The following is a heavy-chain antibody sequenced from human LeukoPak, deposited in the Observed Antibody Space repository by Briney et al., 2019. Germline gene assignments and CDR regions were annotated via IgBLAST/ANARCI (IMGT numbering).Heavy chain of an antibody. D-gene: IGHD5-12*01. J-gene: IGHJ5*02. Sequence: ASVKVSCKASGYTFTSHAMHWVRQAPGQRLEWMGWINAGNGKTRYSQKFQGRVTITRDTSASTVYMELSSLRSEDTAVYYCARDPDNRGHDYDWFDPXGQGTLVTVSS. CDR3: ARDPDNRGHDYDWFDP. CDR1: GYTFTSHA. V-gene: IGHV1-3*01. CDR2: INAGNGKT.